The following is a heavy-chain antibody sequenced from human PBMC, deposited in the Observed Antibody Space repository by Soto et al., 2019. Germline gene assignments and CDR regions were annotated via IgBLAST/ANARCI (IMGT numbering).Heavy chain of an antibody. D-gene: IGHD4-17*01. CDR2: ISAYNGNT. Sequence: ASVKVSCKASGYTFTSYGISWVRQAPGQGLEWMGWISAYNGNTNYAQKLQGRVTMTTDTSTSTAYMELRSLRSDDTAVYYCARDRDLVDYGDYGGAFDIWGQGTMVT. V-gene: IGHV1-18*01. CDR3: ARDRDLVDYGDYGGAFDI. CDR1: GYTFTSYG. J-gene: IGHJ3*02.